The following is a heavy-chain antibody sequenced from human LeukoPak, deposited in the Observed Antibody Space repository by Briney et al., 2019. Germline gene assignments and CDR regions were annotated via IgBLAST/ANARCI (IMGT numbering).Heavy chain of an antibody. CDR2: ISSDGKST. J-gene: IGHJ4*02. V-gene: IGHV3-30*04. CDR1: GFTFSTYA. D-gene: IGHD2-8*01. CDR3: ARDPMADFDY. Sequence: GGSLRLSCAASGFTFSTYAFLWPPQARGTAVEWVAVISSDGKSTIYADSVKDRFTISRDNSKNTLFLQMNSLRTEDTAVYYCARDPMADFDYWGQGALVTVSS.